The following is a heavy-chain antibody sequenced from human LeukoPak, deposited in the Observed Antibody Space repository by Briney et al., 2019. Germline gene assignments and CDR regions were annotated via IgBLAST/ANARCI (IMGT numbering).Heavy chain of an antibody. CDR2: ISSSGSTI. V-gene: IGHV3-11*01. CDR3: AAHPSSAY. D-gene: IGHD6-6*01. J-gene: IGHJ4*02. CDR1: GFTFGDYA. Sequence: GGSLRLSCTASGFTFGDYAMSWFRQAPGKGLEWVSYISSSGSTIYYADSVKGRFTISRDHSKNTLYLQMNTLRAEDTAVYYCAAHPSSAYWGRGTLVTVSS.